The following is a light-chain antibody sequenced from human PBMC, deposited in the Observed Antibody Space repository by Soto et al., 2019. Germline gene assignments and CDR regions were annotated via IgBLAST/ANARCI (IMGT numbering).Light chain of an antibody. J-gene: IGLJ2*01. V-gene: IGLV2-14*01. CDR1: RSAVGGYNY. CDR2: EVS. Sequence: QSALTQPASVSGSPGQSITIYCPGTRSAVGGYNYVSWYQQHPGKAPKLMIYEVSNRPSGVSNRFSGSKSGNTASLTISGLQADEEADYYCSSYTSSSTLVFGGGTKLTVL. CDR3: SSYTSSSTLV.